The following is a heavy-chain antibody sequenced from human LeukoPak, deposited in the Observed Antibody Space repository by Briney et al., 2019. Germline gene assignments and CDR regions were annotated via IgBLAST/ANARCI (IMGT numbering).Heavy chain of an antibody. D-gene: IGHD3-22*01. CDR2: IIASGSST. V-gene: IGHV3-23*01. CDR3: ARERVVVNDY. Sequence: PGGSLRLSCAASGFTFSSYAMTWVRQAPGKGLEWVSVIIASGSSTYYADSVKGRFTISRDNAKNSLYLQMNSLRDEDTAVYYCARERVVVNDYWGQGTLVTVSS. J-gene: IGHJ4*02. CDR1: GFTFSSYA.